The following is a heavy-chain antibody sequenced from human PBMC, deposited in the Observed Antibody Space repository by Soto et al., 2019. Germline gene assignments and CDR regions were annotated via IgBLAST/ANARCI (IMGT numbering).Heavy chain of an antibody. Sequence: SETLSLTCTVAGGSISSYYWSWIRQPPWKGLERIGHIYYSGSTKYNPSLKRRVAISVDTSKNQFSLKLSSVTAADAAVYYCARSGYSYGPNPLLYWGQGTLVNVSS. CDR3: ARSGYSYGPNPLLY. CDR1: GGSISSYY. J-gene: IGHJ4*02. CDR2: IYYSGST. D-gene: IGHD5-18*01. V-gene: IGHV4-59*12.